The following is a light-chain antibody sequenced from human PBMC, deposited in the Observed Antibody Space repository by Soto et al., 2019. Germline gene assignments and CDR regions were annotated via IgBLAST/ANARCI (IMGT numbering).Light chain of an antibody. CDR3: QQYNNYWT. CDR2: DAS. CDR1: QGISSW. Sequence: IRMTQSPSSLSASTGDRVTITCRASQGISSWLAWYQQKPGKAPKLLIYDASSLESGVPSRFSGSGSATEFTLTISSLQPDDFATYYCQQYNNYWTFGQGTKVDIK. J-gene: IGKJ1*01. V-gene: IGKV1-5*01.